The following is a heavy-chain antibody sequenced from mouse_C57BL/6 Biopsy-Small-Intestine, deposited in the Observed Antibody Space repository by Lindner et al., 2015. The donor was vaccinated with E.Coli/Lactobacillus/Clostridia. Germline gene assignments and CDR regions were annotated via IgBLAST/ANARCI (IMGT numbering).Heavy chain of an antibody. V-gene: IGHV1-81*01. CDR3: ARAYRGYSSGWYYYGMDV. CDR1: GGTFSSYA. Sequence: SVKVSCKASGGTFSSYAISWVRQAPGQGLEWMGGIIPIFGTANYARKFQGRVTITADESTSTAYMELSSLRSEDTAVYYCARAYRGYSSGWYYYGMDVWGQGTTVTVSS. J-gene: IGHJ1*01. CDR2: IIPIFGTA. D-gene: IGHD1-1*01.